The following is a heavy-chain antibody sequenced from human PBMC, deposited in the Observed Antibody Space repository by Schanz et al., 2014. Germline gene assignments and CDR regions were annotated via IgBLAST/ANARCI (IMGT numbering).Heavy chain of an antibody. V-gene: IGHV1-69*04. D-gene: IGHD3-22*01. CDR3: ARAGQDYSDSSGYATYYFGN. CDR2: IIPILDIT. Sequence: SGAEVQKPGSSVKVSCKASGGTFSSFAIFWVLQAPGQGLEWMGTIIPILDITNYAQKFQGRVTITADKSTSTAYMELSNLRSEDTAVYYCARAGQDYSDSSGYATYYFGNWGQGTLVTVSS. J-gene: IGHJ4*02. CDR1: GGTFSSFA.